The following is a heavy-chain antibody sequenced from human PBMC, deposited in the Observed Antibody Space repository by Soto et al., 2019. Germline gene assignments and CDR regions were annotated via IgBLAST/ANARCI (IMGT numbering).Heavy chain of an antibody. V-gene: IGHV1-2*04. Sequence: ASVKVSCKASGYTFTGYYMHLVRQAPGQGLGWMGWINPSSGGTNYAQKFQGWVTMTRDTSISTAYMELSRLRSDDTAVYYCARGKYMDDAFDIWGQGTMVTVSS. CDR3: ARGKYMDDAFDI. CDR2: INPSSGGT. J-gene: IGHJ3*02. CDR1: GYTFTGYY. D-gene: IGHD1-1*01.